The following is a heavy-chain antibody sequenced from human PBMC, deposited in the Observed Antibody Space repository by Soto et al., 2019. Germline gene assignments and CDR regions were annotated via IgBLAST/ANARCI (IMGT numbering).Heavy chain of an antibody. CDR2: ISDGGDLI. Sequence: GGSLRLSCAASGFPFSNHAMSWVRQAPGKGLEWVSGISDGGDLIYYADSVKGRFSMSRDNSENMLYLQMTNLRAEDTAIYFCASDSHCNGGNCPMGGFDMRGQGTMGTVSS. CDR3: ASDSHCNGGNCPMGGFDM. CDR1: GFPFSNHA. D-gene: IGHD2-15*01. J-gene: IGHJ3*02. V-gene: IGHV3-23*01.